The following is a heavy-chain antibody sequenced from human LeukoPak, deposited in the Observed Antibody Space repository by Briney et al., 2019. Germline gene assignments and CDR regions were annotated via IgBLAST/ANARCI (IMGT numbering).Heavy chain of an antibody. D-gene: IGHD2-15*01. V-gene: IGHV3-74*01. CDR2: IKSDGSST. CDR1: GFTFSSYW. Sequence: GGSLRLSCAASGFTFSSYWMHWVRQAPGKGLMWVSRIKSDGSSTTYADSVKGRFTISRDNAKNTLYLEMNSLRAEDTAVYYCARTFAAAHIDYWGQGTLVTVSS. J-gene: IGHJ4*02. CDR3: ARTFAAAHIDY.